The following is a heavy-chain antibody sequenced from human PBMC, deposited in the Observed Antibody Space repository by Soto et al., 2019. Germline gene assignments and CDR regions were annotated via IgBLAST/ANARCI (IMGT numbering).Heavy chain of an antibody. V-gene: IGHV3-23*01. CDR1: GFTFNTYG. CDR3: ARIGPYCGGDCYPDFDF. CDR2: VSGSGGGT. J-gene: IGHJ4*02. D-gene: IGHD2-21*02. Sequence: TGGSLRLSCAASGFTFNTYGMTWVRQAPGKGLEWVSTVSGSGGGTYYADSVKGRFTISRVNSKNTMYLQMSNLRAEGTAVYFCARIGPYCGGDCYPDFDFWGLGTPVTVSS.